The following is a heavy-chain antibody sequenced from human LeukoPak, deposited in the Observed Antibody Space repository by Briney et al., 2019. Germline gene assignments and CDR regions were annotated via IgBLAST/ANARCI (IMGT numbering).Heavy chain of an antibody. J-gene: IGHJ6*03. CDR1: GDTFSSYA. D-gene: IGHD7-27*01. CDR2: IIPIYGTP. Sequence: GASVKVSCKVPGDTFSSYAFSWLRQAPGQGLEWMGGIIPIYGTPNYAQKFQGRVTITTDESTSTAYMELSSLRSEDTAVYYCARDHWGIVENGYDYFYYDMDVWGKGTTVTVSS. CDR3: ARDHWGIVENGYDYFYYDMDV. V-gene: IGHV1-69*05.